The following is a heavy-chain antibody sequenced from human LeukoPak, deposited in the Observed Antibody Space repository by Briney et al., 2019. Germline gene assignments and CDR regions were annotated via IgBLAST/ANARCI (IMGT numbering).Heavy chain of an antibody. CDR1: GFTFSSYW. Sequence: GGSLRLSCAASGFTFSSYWMHWVRQAPGKGLVWVSRINSDGSSTSYAYSVKGRFTISRDNAKNTLYLQMNSLRAEDTAVYYCARVTDGYIFDYWGQGTLVTVSS. J-gene: IGHJ4*02. CDR2: INSDGSST. D-gene: IGHD5-24*01. CDR3: ARVTDGYIFDY. V-gene: IGHV3-74*01.